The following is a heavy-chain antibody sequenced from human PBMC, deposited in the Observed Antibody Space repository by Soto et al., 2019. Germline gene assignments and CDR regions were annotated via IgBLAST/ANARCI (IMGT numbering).Heavy chain of an antibody. Sequence: GSLRLSCGASGFPFNTHGMAWVRQAPGKGLEWVSGISGGGDRTQYADGVKGRFTISRDNSKNTLDLQMTSLRTHDTATYYCAKTATYDYVWGYYRYFFDHWRQGTVVTVSS. J-gene: IGHJ4*02. CDR2: ISGGGDRT. V-gene: IGHV3-23*01. CDR3: AKTATYDYVWGYYRYFFDH. D-gene: IGHD3-16*02. CDR1: GFPFNTHG.